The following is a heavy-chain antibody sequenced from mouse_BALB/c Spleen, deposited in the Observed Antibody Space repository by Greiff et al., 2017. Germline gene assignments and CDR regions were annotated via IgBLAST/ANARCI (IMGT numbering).Heavy chain of an antibody. D-gene: IGHD1-1*01. V-gene: IGHV5-6-3*01. CDR3: ARYYYGCSDY. Sequence: EVKLVESGGGLVQPGGSLKLSCAASGFTFSSYGMSWVRQTPDKRLELVATINSNGGCTYYPDSVKGRFTISRDNAKNTLYLQMSSLKSEDTAMYYCARYYYGCSDYWGQGTTLTVSS. J-gene: IGHJ2*01. CDR2: INSNGGCT. CDR1: GFTFSSYG.